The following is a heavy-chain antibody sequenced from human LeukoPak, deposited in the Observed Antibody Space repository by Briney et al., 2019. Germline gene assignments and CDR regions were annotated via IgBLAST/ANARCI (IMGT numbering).Heavy chain of an antibody. CDR3: ARDGDSSSSLLGTPLDY. V-gene: IGHV3-33*08. CDR1: GFTLSTYA. Sequence: GRSLRLSCAASGFTLSTYAMHWVRQAPGKGLEWVAVIWYDGSNKYYADSVKGRFTISRDNSKNTLYLQMNSLRAEDTAVYYCARDGDSSSSLLGTPLDYWGQGTLVTVSS. CDR2: IWYDGSNK. D-gene: IGHD6-6*01. J-gene: IGHJ4*02.